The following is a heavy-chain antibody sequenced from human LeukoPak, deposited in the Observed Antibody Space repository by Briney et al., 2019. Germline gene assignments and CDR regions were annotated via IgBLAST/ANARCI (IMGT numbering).Heavy chain of an antibody. Sequence: AASVKLSCNASGYDFKNYGIMWVRQAPGQGLEWMGCISGFSGDTKFGPKFQGRVTLTADTSTATAYMEVRSLRSDDTATYYCARYKDRYSSPSNFEFWGQGTQVTVSS. V-gene: IGHV1-18*01. D-gene: IGHD6-6*01. CDR3: ARYKDRYSSPSNFEF. J-gene: IGHJ4*02. CDR2: ISGFSGDT. CDR1: GYDFKNYG.